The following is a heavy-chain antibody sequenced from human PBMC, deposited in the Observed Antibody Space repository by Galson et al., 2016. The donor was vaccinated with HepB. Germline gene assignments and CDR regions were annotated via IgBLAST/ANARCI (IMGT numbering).Heavy chain of an antibody. CDR2: VSTYNGNT. D-gene: IGHD3-22*01. CDR1: GYNFIAYY. V-gene: IGHV1-18*04. Sequence: SVKVSCKASGYNFIAYYIYWMRLAPGQGLEWMGWVSTYNGNTNYAQKLQGRVTMTTDTSTATAYMELRSLKSDDTAVYYCAREVSYFDRSGFPGRDYYYYMDVWGKGTTVTVSS. CDR3: AREVSYFDRSGFPGRDYYYYMDV. J-gene: IGHJ6*03.